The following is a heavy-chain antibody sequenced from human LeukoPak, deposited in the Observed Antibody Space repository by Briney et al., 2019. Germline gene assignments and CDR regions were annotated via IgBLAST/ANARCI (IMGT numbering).Heavy chain of an antibody. V-gene: IGHV3-33*01. Sequence: PGRSLRLSCAASGYTFRSYGMQWVRQAPGKGLGWVAAIWYDGSKEYHADSVKGRFTISRDDSKSTLYLQMNSLRDEDTAVYYCARDPCSVRSCPPWDWGQGTQVIVSS. J-gene: IGHJ4*02. CDR1: GYTFRSYG. D-gene: IGHD2-15*01. CDR3: ARDPCSVRSCPPWD. CDR2: IWYDGSKE.